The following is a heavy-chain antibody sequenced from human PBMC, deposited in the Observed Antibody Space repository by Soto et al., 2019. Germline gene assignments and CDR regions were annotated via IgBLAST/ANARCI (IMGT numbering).Heavy chain of an antibody. CDR2: IIPIFGTA. Sequence: SVKVSCKASGGTFSSYAISWVRQAPGQGLEWMGGIIPIFGTANYAQKFQGRVAITADESTSTAYMELSSLRSEDTAVYYCATTRTIFGVVILPRPYYFDYWGQGTLVTVSS. CDR3: ATTRTIFGVVILPRPYYFDY. D-gene: IGHD3-3*01. CDR1: GGTFSSYA. V-gene: IGHV1-69*13. J-gene: IGHJ4*02.